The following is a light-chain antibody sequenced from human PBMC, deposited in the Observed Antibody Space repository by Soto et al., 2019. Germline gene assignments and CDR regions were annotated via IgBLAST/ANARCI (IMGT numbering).Light chain of an antibody. CDR3: VLFMSSGISV. CDR2: NTY. J-gene: IGLJ3*02. Sequence: QTVVTQEPSFSVSPGGTVTLTCGLSSGSVSTSNYPSWYQQTPGQAPRTLIYNTYSRSSGVPDRFSGSILGYKAALTISGAQADDESDYYCVLFMSSGISVFGGGTKLTVL. V-gene: IGLV8-61*01. CDR1: SGSVSTSNY.